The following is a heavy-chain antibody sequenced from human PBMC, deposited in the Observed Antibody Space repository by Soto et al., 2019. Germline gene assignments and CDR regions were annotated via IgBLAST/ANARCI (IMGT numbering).Heavy chain of an antibody. Sequence: PSETLSLTCAVYGGSFSGYYWTWIRQPPGTGLEWIGEINHSGSTNYNPSLKSRVTISVDTSKNQFSLKLTSVTAADTAVYYCARLPVDAFDIWGQGTMVTVSS. CDR2: INHSGST. J-gene: IGHJ3*02. D-gene: IGHD4-4*01. CDR3: ARLPVDAFDI. V-gene: IGHV4-34*01. CDR1: GGSFSGYY.